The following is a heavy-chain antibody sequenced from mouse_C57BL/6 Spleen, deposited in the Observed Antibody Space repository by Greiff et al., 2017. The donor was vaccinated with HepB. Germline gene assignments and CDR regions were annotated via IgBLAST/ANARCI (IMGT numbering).Heavy chain of an antibody. J-gene: IGHJ2*01. CDR3: ARSVYGNYFYYFDY. Sequence: VQLQQSGADLARPGASVKMSCKASGYTFTSYTMHWVKQRPGQGLEWIGYINPSSGYTKYNQKFKDKATLTADKSSSTAYMQLSSLTSEDSAVYYCARSVYGNYFYYFDYWGQGTTLTVSS. CDR2: INPSSGYT. D-gene: IGHD2-1*01. CDR1: GYTFTSYT. V-gene: IGHV1-4*01.